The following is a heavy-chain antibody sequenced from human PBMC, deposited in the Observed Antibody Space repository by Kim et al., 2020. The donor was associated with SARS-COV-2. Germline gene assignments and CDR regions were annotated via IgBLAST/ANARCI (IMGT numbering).Heavy chain of an antibody. D-gene: IGHD3-9*01. J-gene: IGHJ6*02. V-gene: IGHV1-69*04. CDR1: GGTFISYA. CDR3: ARGLWLRYFDWLLSGMDV. Sequence: SVKVSCKASGGTFISYAISWVRQAPGQGLEWMGRIIPILCIANYAQKFQGRVTITADKSTSTAYMELSSLRSEDTAVYYCARGLWLRYFDWLLSGMDVWGQGTTVTVSS. CDR2: IIPILCIA.